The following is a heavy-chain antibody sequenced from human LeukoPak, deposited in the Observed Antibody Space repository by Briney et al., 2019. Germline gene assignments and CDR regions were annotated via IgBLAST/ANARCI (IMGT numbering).Heavy chain of an antibody. Sequence: GGSLRLSCAASGFTFSSYWMSWVRQAPGKGLEWVANIKQGGSENYYVDSVKGRFTISRDNAKNSLYLQMNSLRAEDTAVYYCVRGKTTVTPGYFDYWGQGALVTVSS. CDR1: GFTFSSYW. D-gene: IGHD4-11*01. CDR2: IKQGGSEN. J-gene: IGHJ4*02. CDR3: VRGKTTVTPGYFDY. V-gene: IGHV3-7*01.